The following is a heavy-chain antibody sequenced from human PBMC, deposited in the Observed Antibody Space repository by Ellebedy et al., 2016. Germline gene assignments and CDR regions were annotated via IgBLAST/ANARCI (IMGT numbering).Heavy chain of an antibody. CDR1: SYTFTTFS. V-gene: IGHV1-18*04. J-gene: IGHJ4*02. CDR3: AKTSGWGYGEN. CDR2: VNTFSGNT. D-gene: IGHD3-10*01. Sequence: ASVKVSXKASSYTFTTFSITWVRQVPGQGLEWMGFVNTFSGNTKFAQKFQGRVSMTTDSSTHTAYMDLRRLRSDDTAMYYCAKTSGWGYGENWGQGTLVTVSS.